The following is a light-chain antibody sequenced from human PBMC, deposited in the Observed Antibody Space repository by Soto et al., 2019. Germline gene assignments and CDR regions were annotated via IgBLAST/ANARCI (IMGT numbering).Light chain of an antibody. Sequence: QSVLTQPASVSGSPGQSTTISCTGTSSDVGTYNYVSWYQQHPGKAPKLMIYEVNNRPSGVSSRFSGSKSGNTASLTISGLQAEDEADYYCSSYTSSTTLVVFGGGTKLTVL. CDR1: SSDVGTYNY. J-gene: IGLJ2*01. V-gene: IGLV2-14*01. CDR3: SSYTSSTTLVV. CDR2: EVN.